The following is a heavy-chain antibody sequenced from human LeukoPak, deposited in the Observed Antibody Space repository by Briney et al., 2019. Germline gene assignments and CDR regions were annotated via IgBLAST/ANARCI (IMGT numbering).Heavy chain of an antibody. V-gene: IGHV4-30-4*01. Sequence: SETLSLTCTVSGGSISSGDYYWSWIRQPPGKGLEWIGYIYYSGSTYYNPSLKSRVTISVDTSKNQFSLKLSSVTAADTAVYYCARVGYLRAYCGGDCYSPWYFDLWGRGTLVTVSS. CDR3: ARVGYLRAYCGGDCYSPWYFDL. CDR1: GGSISSGDYY. J-gene: IGHJ2*01. CDR2: IYYSGST. D-gene: IGHD2-21*02.